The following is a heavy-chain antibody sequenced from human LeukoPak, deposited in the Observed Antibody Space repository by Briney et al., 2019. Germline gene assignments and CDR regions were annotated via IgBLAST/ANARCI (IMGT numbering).Heavy chain of an antibody. V-gene: IGHV3-30-3*01. J-gene: IGHJ4*02. CDR3: ASSYGSGSYYLGN. CDR1: GSTFSSYA. CDR2: ISYDGDRK. D-gene: IGHD3-10*01. Sequence: GGSLRLSCAVSGSTFSSYAMHWARQAPGKGLEWVTVISYDGDRKYYPDSVKGRFTISRDNSKNTLYLQMDSLRAEDTAVYYCASSYGSGSYYLGNWGQGTLVTVSS.